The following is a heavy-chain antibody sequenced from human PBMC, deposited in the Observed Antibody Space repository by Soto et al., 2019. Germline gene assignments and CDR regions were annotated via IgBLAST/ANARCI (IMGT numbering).Heavy chain of an antibody. CDR3: ARLGGYCSTSCYGYYGMDV. CDR1: GGSISSATYS. Sequence: QLQLQESGPGLVKPSETLSLTCAVSGGSISSATYSWGWIRQPPGTGLEWIGTFYYSGRTHYNPCIERRVPISVNTSKNQFSLKVSSLTAADTAVYYCARLGGYCSTSCYGYYGMDVWGQGTTVTVSS. J-gene: IGHJ6*02. CDR2: FYYSGRT. V-gene: IGHV4-39*01. D-gene: IGHD2-2*01.